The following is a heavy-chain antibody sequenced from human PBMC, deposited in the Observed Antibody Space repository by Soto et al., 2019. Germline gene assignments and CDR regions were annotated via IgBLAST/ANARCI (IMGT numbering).Heavy chain of an antibody. CDR1: GFTVSSNY. Sequence: GGSLRLSCAASGFTVSSNYMSWVRQAPGKGLEWVSVIYSGGSTYYADSVKGRFTISRDNSKNTLYLQMNSLRAEDTAVYYCARDRIEVVAAPTVYYYYYGMDVWGQGTTVTVSS. V-gene: IGHV3-53*01. D-gene: IGHD2-15*01. CDR2: IYSGGST. J-gene: IGHJ6*02. CDR3: ARDRIEVVAAPTVYYYYYGMDV.